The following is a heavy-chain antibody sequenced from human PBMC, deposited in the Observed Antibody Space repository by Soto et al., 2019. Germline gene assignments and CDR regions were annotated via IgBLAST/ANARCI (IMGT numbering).Heavy chain of an antibody. J-gene: IGHJ6*02. Sequence: GGSLRLSCAASGFTFSSYWMHWVRQAPGKGLVWVSRINSDGSSTSYADSVKGRFTISRDNAKNTLYLQMNSLRAEDTAVYYCARDMAYYDFWSGSYYYYGMDVWGQGTTVTVSS. CDR2: INSDGSST. V-gene: IGHV3-74*01. CDR1: GFTFSSYW. CDR3: ARDMAYYDFWSGSYYYYGMDV. D-gene: IGHD3-3*01.